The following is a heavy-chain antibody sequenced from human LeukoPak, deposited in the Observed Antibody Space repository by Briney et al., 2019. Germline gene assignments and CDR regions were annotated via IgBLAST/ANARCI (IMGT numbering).Heavy chain of an antibody. CDR1: GFTFSSYW. CDR3: ARASLMTRAFDI. V-gene: IGHV3-74*01. J-gene: IGHJ3*02. CDR2: INSGGSST. Sequence: GGSLRLSCAAYGFTFSSYWMHWVRHAPGKGLVWVSRINSGGSSTSYADSVKGPFTISRDNAMITLYLQMNVLRAEDTAVYYCARASLMTRAFDIWGQGTMVTVSS. D-gene: IGHD2-8*01.